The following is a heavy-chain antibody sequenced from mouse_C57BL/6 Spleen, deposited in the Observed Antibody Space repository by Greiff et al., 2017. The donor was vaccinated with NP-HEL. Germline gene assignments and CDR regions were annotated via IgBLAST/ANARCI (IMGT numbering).Heavy chain of an antibody. V-gene: IGHV1-69*01. J-gene: IGHJ4*01. CDR3: ARGMSRYYAMDY. CDR1: GYTFTSYW. Sequence: VQLQQPGAELVMPGASVKLSCKASGYTFTSYWMHWVKQRPGQGLEWIGEIDPSDSYTNYNQKFKGKSTLTVDKSSSTAYMQLSSLTSEDSAVYYCARGMSRYYAMDYWGQGTSVTVSS. CDR2: IDPSDSYT.